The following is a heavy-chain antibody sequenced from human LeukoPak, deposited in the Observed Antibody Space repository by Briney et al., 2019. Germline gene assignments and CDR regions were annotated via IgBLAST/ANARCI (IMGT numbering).Heavy chain of an antibody. J-gene: IGHJ4*02. Sequence: QPGGSLRLPCETAGFTFSSYVMHWVRRTPGKGLVWVSRISHDGFISYADSVKGRFTISRDNAKNTLILQMNSLRAEDTAVYYCARDWVYKIDYWGRGTLVTVSS. D-gene: IGHD5-24*01. CDR2: ISHDGFI. CDR3: ARDWVYKIDY. V-gene: IGHV3-74*01. CDR1: GFTFSSYV.